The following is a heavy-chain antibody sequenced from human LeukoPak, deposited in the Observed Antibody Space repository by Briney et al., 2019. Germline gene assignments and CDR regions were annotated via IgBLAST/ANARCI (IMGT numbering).Heavy chain of an antibody. Sequence: GGSLRLSCAASGFTFSSYGMHWVRQAPGKGLEWVAFIRYDGSNKYYADSGKGRFTIYRDNSKNTLDLQMDSLGAEDPAVYYCGKVRIAVAGTGVDFDTWGQGTLVTVSS. V-gene: IGHV3-30*02. D-gene: IGHD6-19*01. CDR1: GFTFSSYG. J-gene: IGHJ4*02. CDR3: GKVRIAVAGTGVDFDT. CDR2: IRYDGSNK.